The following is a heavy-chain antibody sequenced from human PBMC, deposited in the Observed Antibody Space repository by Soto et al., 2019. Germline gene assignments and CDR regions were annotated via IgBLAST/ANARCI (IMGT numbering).Heavy chain of an antibody. J-gene: IGHJ5*02. CDR1: GFTFSSYA. CDR2: ISGSGDST. V-gene: IGHV3-23*01. Sequence: EVQLLESGGGLVQPGWSLRLSCAASGFTFSSYAMSWVHQAPGKGLEWVSAISGSGDSTYYADSVKGRFTISRDNSKNTLYLQMNSLRAEDTAVYYCAKGVLGYCTSTSCHAYWFDPWGQGTLVTVSS. D-gene: IGHD2-2*01. CDR3: AKGVLGYCTSTSCHAYWFDP.